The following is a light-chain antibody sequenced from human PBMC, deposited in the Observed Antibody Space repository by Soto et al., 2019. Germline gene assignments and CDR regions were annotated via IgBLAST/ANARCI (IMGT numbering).Light chain of an antibody. Sequence: DIRMTQSPSSLSASVGDIFTITCRASQDLDRWLGWYQQKPGEAPTVLIFAASSLQSGLPSRFSGGGSGTDFSLTISSLQPEDFATYYCKQSRSFPLTFGGGTKV. CDR3: KQSRSFPLT. J-gene: IGKJ4*01. CDR1: QDLDRW. V-gene: IGKV1-12*01. CDR2: AAS.